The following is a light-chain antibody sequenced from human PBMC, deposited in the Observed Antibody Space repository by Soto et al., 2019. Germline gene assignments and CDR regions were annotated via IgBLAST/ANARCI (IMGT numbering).Light chain of an antibody. V-gene: IGKV3-20*01. Sequence: DIVMRQCPATLAVSPGERATRSCGASQSIRSDLAWSQQRPGQAPRLLIYGASTTATGVPVRSSGSGSGTDFTLTISRLEPEDFAVYYCQQYGSSPLWTFGQGTHVDIK. CDR1: QSIRSD. CDR3: QQYGSSPLWT. CDR2: GAS. J-gene: IGKJ1*01.